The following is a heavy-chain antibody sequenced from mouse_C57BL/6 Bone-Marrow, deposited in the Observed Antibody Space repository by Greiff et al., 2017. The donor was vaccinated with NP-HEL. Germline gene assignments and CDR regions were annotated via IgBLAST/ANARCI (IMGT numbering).Heavy chain of an antibody. CDR3: ARRGIYYYGSYYFDY. CDR2: IDPSASYT. CDR1: GYTFTSYW. D-gene: IGHD1-1*01. J-gene: IGHJ2*01. V-gene: IGHV1-69*01. Sequence: QVQLQQPGAELVMPGASVKLSCKASGYTFTSYWMHWVKQRPGQGLEWIGEIDPSASYTNYNQKFKGKSTLTVDKSSSTAYMQLSSLTSEDSAVYYCARRGIYYYGSYYFDYWGQGTTLTVSS.